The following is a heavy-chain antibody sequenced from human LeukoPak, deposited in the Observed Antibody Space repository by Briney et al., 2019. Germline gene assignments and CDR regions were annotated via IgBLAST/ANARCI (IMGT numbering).Heavy chain of an antibody. V-gene: IGHV1-2*02. Sequence: ASVKVSCKASGYTFTGYYMHWVRQAPGQGLEWMGWINPNSGGTNYAQKFQGRVTMTRDTSISTAYMELSRLRSDDTAVYYCARLITMARNWFDPWGQGTLVTVSS. D-gene: IGHD3-3*01. CDR3: ARLITMARNWFDP. CDR1: GYTFTGYY. CDR2: INPNSGGT. J-gene: IGHJ5*02.